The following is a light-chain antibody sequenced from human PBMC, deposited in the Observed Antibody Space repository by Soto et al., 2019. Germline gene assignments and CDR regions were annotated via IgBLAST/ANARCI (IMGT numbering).Light chain of an antibody. Sequence: IQLTQSPSSLSASVGDRVTITCRASQGISSYLAWYQQKPGKAPKLLIYAASTLQSGVPSRFSGSGSGTEFTLTISSLQPEDSATYYCLQHNTYPYTFGQGTKVDIK. CDR1: QGISSY. J-gene: IGKJ2*01. CDR2: AAS. V-gene: IGKV1-9*01. CDR3: LQHNTYPYT.